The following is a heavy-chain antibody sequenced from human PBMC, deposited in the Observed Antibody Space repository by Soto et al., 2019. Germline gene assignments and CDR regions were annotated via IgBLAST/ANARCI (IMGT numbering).Heavy chain of an antibody. D-gene: IGHD3-9*01. Sequence: SETLSLTCTVSVGSIINGHYYWSWIRQPPGKGLEWIGYIYYSGNTYYNPSLKSRVMISVDTSKNQFSLNLSSVTAADTAVYYCASGYYDILPARATNYYFDYRGQGALVT. CDR3: ASGYYDILPARATNYYFDY. V-gene: IGHV4-30-4*01. J-gene: IGHJ4*02. CDR2: IYYSGNT. CDR1: VGSIINGHYY.